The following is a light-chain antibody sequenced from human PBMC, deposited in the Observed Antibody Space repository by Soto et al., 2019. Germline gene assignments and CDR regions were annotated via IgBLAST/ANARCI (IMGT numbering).Light chain of an antibody. CDR1: QNIDIY. CDR2: DAS. V-gene: IGKV3-11*01. CDR3: QQRKYWPPLT. Sequence: ETVLTQSPATLSLSAGERATLSCRASQNIDIYLAWYQQKPGQAPRLLIYDASNRAAGIPARFSGSGSGTDFTLTISSLEPEDFAVYYCQQRKYWPPLTFGQGTRLEIK. J-gene: IGKJ5*01.